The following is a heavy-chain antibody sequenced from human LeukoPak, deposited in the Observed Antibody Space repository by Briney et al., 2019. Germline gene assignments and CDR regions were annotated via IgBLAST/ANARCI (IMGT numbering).Heavy chain of an antibody. CDR1: GFTFSSYW. D-gene: IGHD1-26*01. J-gene: IGHJ4*02. CDR3: AKSTVGATRYFDY. CDR2: IKQDGTEK. V-gene: IGHV3-7*03. Sequence: GGSLRLSCAASGFTFSSYWMSWVRQTPGKGLEWVASIKQDGTEKYYVDSVRGRITISRDNSKNTLYLQMNSLRAEDTAVYYCAKSTVGATRYFDYWGQGTLVTVSS.